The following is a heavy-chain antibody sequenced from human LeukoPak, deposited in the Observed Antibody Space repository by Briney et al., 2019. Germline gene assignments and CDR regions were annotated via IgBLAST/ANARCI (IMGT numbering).Heavy chain of an antibody. CDR1: GGSFSGYY. Sequence: PSETLSLTCAVYGGSFSGYYWSWIRQPPGKGLEWIGEINHSGSTNYNPSLKSRVTISVDTSKNQFSLKLSSVTAADTAVYYCAKLRLGESSGGDYWGQGTLVTVSS. V-gene: IGHV4-34*01. CDR2: INHSGST. D-gene: IGHD3-16*01. J-gene: IGHJ4*02. CDR3: AKLRLGESSGGDY.